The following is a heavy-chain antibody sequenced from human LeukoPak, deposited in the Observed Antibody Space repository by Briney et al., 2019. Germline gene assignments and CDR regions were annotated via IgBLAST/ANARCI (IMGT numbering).Heavy chain of an antibody. CDR2: INPNSGGT. CDR3: ARSSSPSSAFDI. CDR1: GYTFIGNY. V-gene: IGHV1-2*02. D-gene: IGHD6-6*01. J-gene: IGHJ3*02. Sequence: ASVKVSCKASGYTFIGNYMHWVRQAPGQGLEWMGWINPNSGGTNYAQKFQGRVTMTRDTSISTAYMELSRLRSDDTAVYYCARSSSPSSAFDIWGQGTMVTVSS.